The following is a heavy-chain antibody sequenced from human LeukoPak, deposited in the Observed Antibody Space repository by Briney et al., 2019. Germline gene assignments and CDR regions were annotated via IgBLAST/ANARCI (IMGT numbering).Heavy chain of an antibody. D-gene: IGHD6-19*01. J-gene: IGHJ4*02. CDR1: GFTVSSNY. Sequence: GGSLRLSCAASGFTVSSNYMSWVRQAPGKGLEWVSVIYSGGSTYYADSVKGRFTISRDNSKNTLYLQMNSLRAEDTAVYCCARTDGGWYGYWGQATLVTVSS. CDR3: ARTDGGWYGY. V-gene: IGHV3-53*01. CDR2: IYSGGST.